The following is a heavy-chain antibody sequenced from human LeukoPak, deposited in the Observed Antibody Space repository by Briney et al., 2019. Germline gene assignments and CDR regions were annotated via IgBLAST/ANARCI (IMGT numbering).Heavy chain of an antibody. CDR2: IYSGGTT. Sequence: GGSLRLSCVVSGLTVNSNYMSWVRQAPGKGLEWVSVIYSGGTTNYADSVKGRFIVYRDNSKHTLYLQMSSLRAEDTAVYYCANKVTTGYWGQGTLVTVSS. V-gene: IGHV3-66*01. CDR3: ANKVTTGY. J-gene: IGHJ4*02. D-gene: IGHD1-14*01. CDR1: GLTVNSNY.